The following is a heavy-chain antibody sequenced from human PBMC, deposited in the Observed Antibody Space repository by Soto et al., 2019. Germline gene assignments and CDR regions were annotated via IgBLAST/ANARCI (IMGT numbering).Heavy chain of an antibody. CDR3: ARDQDSYGPFDI. D-gene: IGHD5-18*01. Sequence: ALLKVYCKGSVYAFTIYRIGWVRQAPGQGLEWMGWISAYNGNTNYAQKLQGRVTMTTDTSTSTAYMELRSLRSDDTAVYYCARDQDSYGPFDIWGKGTMVTVSS. CDR2: ISAYNGNT. V-gene: IGHV1-18*04. CDR1: VYAFTIYR. J-gene: IGHJ3*02.